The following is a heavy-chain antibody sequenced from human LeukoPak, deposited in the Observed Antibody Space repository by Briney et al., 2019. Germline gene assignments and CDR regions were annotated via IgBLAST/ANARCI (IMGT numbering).Heavy chain of an antibody. Sequence: GGSLRLSCVASGVAIRNSWMSWVRQAPGKGLEWVANIHPDGSVQNYVDSAKGRFTISRDNAKNSLYLQINNLRAEDTAVYYCASTFPYCSDDDCALGGRGTLVTVSS. V-gene: IGHV3-7*01. D-gene: IGHD2-15*01. CDR1: GVAIRNSW. CDR3: ASTFPYCSDDDCAL. CDR2: IHPDGSVQ. J-gene: IGHJ2*01.